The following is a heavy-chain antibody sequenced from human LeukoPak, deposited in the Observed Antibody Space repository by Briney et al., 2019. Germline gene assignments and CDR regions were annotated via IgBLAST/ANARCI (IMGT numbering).Heavy chain of an antibody. D-gene: IGHD1-26*01. Sequence: GASVKVSCKASGYTFTSYAMHWVRQAPGQRLEWMGWINAGNGNTKYSQKFQGRVTITRDTSASTACMELSSLRSEDTAVYYCARASRLVGQFDYWGQGTLVTVSS. CDR1: GYTFTSYA. J-gene: IGHJ4*02. CDR2: INAGNGNT. CDR3: ARASRLVGQFDY. V-gene: IGHV1-3*01.